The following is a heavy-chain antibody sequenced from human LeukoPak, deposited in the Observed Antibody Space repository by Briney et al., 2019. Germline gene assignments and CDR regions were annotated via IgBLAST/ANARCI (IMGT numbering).Heavy chain of an antibody. CDR1: GYTFTSYD. CDR3: ARAPAEELDY. V-gene: IGHV1-8*01. J-gene: IGHJ4*02. D-gene: IGHD1-14*01. Sequence: ASVKVSCKASGYTFTSYDINWVRQAPGQGLEWMGWMNPNSGNTGYAQKFQGRVTMTRNTSISTAYMELSSLRSDDTAVYYCARAPAEELDYWGQGTLGTVSS. CDR2: MNPNSGNT.